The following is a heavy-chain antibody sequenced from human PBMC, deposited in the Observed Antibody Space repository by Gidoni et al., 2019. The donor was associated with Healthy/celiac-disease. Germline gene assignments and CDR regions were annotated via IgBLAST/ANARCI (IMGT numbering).Heavy chain of an antibody. CDR1: SGSISSGSYY. CDR2: IYTSGST. Sequence: QVHLQEEGPGLVETAQTLSHTGSISSGSISSGSYYGSWIRPHAGKGLEWIWRIYTSGSTNYNPSLKRRVSIAVGTSKNQFSLKLSSVTAADTAVYYCVLARGAPGFDSWGQGTLVPVLS. V-gene: IGHV4-61*02. J-gene: IGHJ4*02. CDR3: VLARGAPGFDS. D-gene: IGHD3-10*01.